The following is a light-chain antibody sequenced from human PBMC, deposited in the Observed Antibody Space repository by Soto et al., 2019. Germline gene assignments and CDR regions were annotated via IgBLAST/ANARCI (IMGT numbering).Light chain of an antibody. CDR1: QSVSSY. CDR2: DAS. V-gene: IGKV3-11*01. J-gene: IGKJ1*01. Sequence: EIVLTQSPATLSLSPGERATPSCRASQSVSSYLAWYQQKPGQAPRLLIYDASNRATGIPARFSGSGSGTDFTLTISSLEPEDFAVYYCQQRSNWPPTFGQGTKVDI. CDR3: QQRSNWPPT.